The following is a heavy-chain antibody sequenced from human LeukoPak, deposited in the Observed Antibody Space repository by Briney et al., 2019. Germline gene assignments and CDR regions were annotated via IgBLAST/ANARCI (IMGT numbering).Heavy chain of an antibody. CDR2: INHSGST. V-gene: IGHV4-34*01. D-gene: IGHD6-6*01. J-gene: IGHJ4*02. Sequence: SETLSFTCAVYGGSFSGYYWSWIRQPPGKGLEWIGEINHSGSTNYNPSLKSRVTISVDTSKNQFSLKLSSVTAADTAVYYCARVGGIAARRATFDYWGQGTLVTVSS. CDR1: GGSFSGYY. CDR3: ARVGGIAARRATFDY.